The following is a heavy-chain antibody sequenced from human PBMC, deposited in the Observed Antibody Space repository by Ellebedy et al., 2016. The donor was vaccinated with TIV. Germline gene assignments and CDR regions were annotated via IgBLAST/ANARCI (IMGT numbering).Heavy chain of an antibody. CDR3: ARHLLHPNLRLGELSLNWYFDL. CDR1: GGSISSSSYY. Sequence: SETLSLTCTVSGGSISSSSYYWGWIRQPPGKGLEWIGSISYSGSTYYNPSLKSRVTISVDTSKNQFSLKLSSVTAADTAVYYCARHLLHPNLRLGELSLNWYFDLWGRGTLVTVSS. CDR2: ISYSGST. J-gene: IGHJ2*01. D-gene: IGHD3-16*02. V-gene: IGHV4-39*01.